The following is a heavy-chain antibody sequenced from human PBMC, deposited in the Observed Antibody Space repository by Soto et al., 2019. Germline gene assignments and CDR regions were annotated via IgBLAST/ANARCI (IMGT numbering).Heavy chain of an antibody. V-gene: IGHV1-8*02. CDR2: INPNSGNT. J-gene: IGHJ3*02. Sequence: QVHLLQSGAEVKKPGASVKVSCKASGYSFTGYDVHWVRQAAGHGLEWMGWINPNSGNTGHAEKFQGRLTLTRNTSTSTDYLELRSLRSEDTAVYYWARADGSSHDAFDIWGQGTMVTVSS. CDR3: ARADGSSHDAFDI. CDR1: GYSFTGYD. D-gene: IGHD3-10*01.